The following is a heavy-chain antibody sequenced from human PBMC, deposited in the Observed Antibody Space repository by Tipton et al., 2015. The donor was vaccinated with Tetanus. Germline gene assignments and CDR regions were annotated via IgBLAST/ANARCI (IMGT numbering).Heavy chain of an antibody. Sequence: TLSLTCAVYGGSFSGYYWSWIRQPPGKGLEWIGEINHSGSTNYNPSLKSRVTISVDTSKNQFSLKLSSVTAADTAVYYCARGRSYRGNQLWGPWCQGTLVTVSS. D-gene: IGHD5-18*01. J-gene: IGHJ5*02. CDR3: ARGRSYRGNQLWGP. V-gene: IGHV4-34*01. CDR2: INHSGST. CDR1: GGSFSGYY.